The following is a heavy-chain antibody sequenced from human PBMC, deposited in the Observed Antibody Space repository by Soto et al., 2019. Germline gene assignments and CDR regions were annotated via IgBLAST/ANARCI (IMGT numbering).Heavy chain of an antibody. CDR3: ARGGTPIDY. Sequence: QVQLVQSGAEVKKPGASVKVSCKTSGYTFTNFGLTWVRQAPGQGLVWMGWISGYNGNTNYAQNFRGTVTMTTDTTTSTAYSELRSPSSDDTALYFCARGGTPIDYLGQGTLVTVSS. J-gene: IGHJ4*02. CDR2: ISGYNGNT. CDR1: GYTFTNFG. V-gene: IGHV1-18*01. D-gene: IGHD3-16*01.